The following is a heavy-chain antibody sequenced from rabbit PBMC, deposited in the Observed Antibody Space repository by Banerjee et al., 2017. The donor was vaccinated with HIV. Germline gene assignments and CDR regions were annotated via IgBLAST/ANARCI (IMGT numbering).Heavy chain of an antibody. V-gene: IGHV1S45*01. Sequence: EESGGDLVKPEGSLTLTCTASGFSFSSSYWICWVRQAPGKGLEWVACLHAGSSGSAYYASWVNGRFTISKTSSTTVTLQMTSLTVADTATYFCARDRDWTLDLWGQGTLVTVS. CDR2: LHAGSSGSA. D-gene: IGHD4-2*01. CDR3: ARDRDWTLDL. CDR1: GFSFSSSYW. J-gene: IGHJ4*01.